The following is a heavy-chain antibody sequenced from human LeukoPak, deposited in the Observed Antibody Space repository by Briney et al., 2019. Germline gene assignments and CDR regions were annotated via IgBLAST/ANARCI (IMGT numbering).Heavy chain of an antibody. D-gene: IGHD3-10*01. J-gene: IGHJ4*02. CDR2: IYYSGST. CDR3: ARSTLWFGRGFFDS. CDR1: GGSISSRNNY. V-gene: IGHV4-39*07. Sequence: SETLSLTCSVSGGSISSRNNYWGWIRQPPGKGLEWIGHIYYSGSTFYKPSLRGRVTLSVDTSKNQFSLKLTSLNAADTAVYYCARSTLWFGRGFFDSWGQGSLVTVSS.